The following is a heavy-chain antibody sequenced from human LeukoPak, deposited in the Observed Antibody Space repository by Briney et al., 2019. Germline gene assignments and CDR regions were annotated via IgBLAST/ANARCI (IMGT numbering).Heavy chain of an antibody. CDR1: GGSITNTNY. V-gene: IGHV4-4*02. CDR3: AREGGPYRPLDY. CDR2: VNLQGST. Sequence: PGGSLRLSCGVSGGSITNTNYWTWVRQPPGKGLEWIGEVNLQGSTNYNPSLMGRVAIAVDTSENHISLQLTSVTAADTAVYYCAREGGPYRPLDYSGQGTLVTVSS. J-gene: IGHJ4*02.